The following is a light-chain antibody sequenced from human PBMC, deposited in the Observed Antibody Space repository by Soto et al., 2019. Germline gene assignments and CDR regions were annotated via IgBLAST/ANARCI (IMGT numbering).Light chain of an antibody. CDR2: GAS. CDR3: QQYNKWPT. CDR1: QSVSSN. V-gene: IGKV3-15*01. Sequence: ERVMTQSPATLSVSPGERATLSCRASQSVSSNLAWYQQKPGQAPRLLIYGASTRATGIPARFSGSGSGTEFTLTISSLQSEDFAVYYCQQYNKWPTFGQGTKVDI. J-gene: IGKJ1*01.